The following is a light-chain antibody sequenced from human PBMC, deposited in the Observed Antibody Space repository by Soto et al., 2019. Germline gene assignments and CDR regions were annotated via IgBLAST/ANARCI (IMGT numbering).Light chain of an antibody. V-gene: IGKV1-27*01. CDR1: PGIRNF. Sequence: DIQMTQSPSSLSASVGDSVTITCRANPGIRNFLAWYQQRPGKVPKLLIYAAYTLQSGVPSRFSGSGYGTDFTLSISSLQPEDFATYYCQQYYSVPLAFGGGTKVDI. CDR3: QQYYSVPLA. CDR2: AAY. J-gene: IGKJ4*01.